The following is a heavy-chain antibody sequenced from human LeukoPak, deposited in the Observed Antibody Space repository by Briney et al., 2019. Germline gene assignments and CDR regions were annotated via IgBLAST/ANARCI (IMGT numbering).Heavy chain of an antibody. D-gene: IGHD3-22*01. V-gene: IGHV4-59*01. CDR1: GGSISSYY. CDR2: IYYSGST. Sequence: SETLSLTCTVSGGSISSYYWSWIRQPPGKGLEWIGYIYYSGSTNYNPSLKSRVTISVDTSKNQFSLKLSPVTAADTAVYYCARGVGYYYDSSGNKRKGGAFDIWGQGTMVTVSS. CDR3: ARGVGYYYDSSGNKRKGGAFDI. J-gene: IGHJ3*02.